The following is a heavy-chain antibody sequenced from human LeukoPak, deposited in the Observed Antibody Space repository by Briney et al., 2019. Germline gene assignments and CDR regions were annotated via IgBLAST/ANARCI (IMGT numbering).Heavy chain of an antibody. J-gene: IGHJ3*02. CDR1: GFTVSTKY. CDR3: ARDGSSIAAAVEAFDI. V-gene: IGHV3-74*01. Sequence: GGSLRLSCAASGFTVSTKYMSWVRQAPGKGLVWVSRINTDGSSTSYADSVKGRFTISRDNAKNTLYLQMNSLRAEDTAVYYCARDGSSIAAAVEAFDIWGQGTMVTVSS. D-gene: IGHD6-13*01. CDR2: INTDGSST.